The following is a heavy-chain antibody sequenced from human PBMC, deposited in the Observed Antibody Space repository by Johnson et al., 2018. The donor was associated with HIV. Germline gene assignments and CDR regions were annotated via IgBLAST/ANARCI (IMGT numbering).Heavy chain of an antibody. CDR3: VRDDGSDYEAFDI. CDR1: GFTFSYYS. V-gene: IGHV3-30*04. D-gene: IGHD2-21*01. J-gene: IGHJ3*02. CDR2: TSYDESDK. Sequence: QVQLVESGGGVVQPGTSLILSCAASGFTFSYYSMHWVRQAPGKGLEWVALTSYDESDKFYADSVKGRFTISRDNARKSLYLQMNNLRAEDTAVYYCVRDDGSDYEAFDIWGQGTMVTVSS.